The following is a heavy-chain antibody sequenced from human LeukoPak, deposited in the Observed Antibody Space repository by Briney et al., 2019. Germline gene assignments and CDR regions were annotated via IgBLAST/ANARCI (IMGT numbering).Heavy chain of an antibody. CDR2: IYYSGST. D-gene: IGHD7-27*01. J-gene: IGHJ2*01. Sequence: PSETLSLTCTVSGGSISSGSYYWSWIRQPPGKGLEWIGYIYYSGSTYYNPSLKSRVTISVDTSKDQFSLKLSSVTAADTAVYYCARLTGDLFNFHWYFDLWGRGTLVTVSS. V-gene: IGHV4-30-4*08. CDR3: ARLTGDLFNFHWYFDL. CDR1: GGSISSGSYY.